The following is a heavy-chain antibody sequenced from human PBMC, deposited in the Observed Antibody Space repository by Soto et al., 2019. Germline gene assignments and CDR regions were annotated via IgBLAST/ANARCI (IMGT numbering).Heavy chain of an antibody. J-gene: IGHJ6*03. D-gene: IGHD2-8*01. CDR2: IYYSGST. CDR3: ARGGDLMVYAIVPTPNYYYYMDV. Sequence: SETLSLTCTVSGGSISSYYWSWIRQPPGKGLEWIGYIYYSGSTNYNPSLKSRVTISVDTSKNQFSLKLSSVTAADTAVYYCARGGDLMVYAIVPTPNYYYYMDVWGKGTTVTVSS. CDR1: GGSISSYY. V-gene: IGHV4-59*01.